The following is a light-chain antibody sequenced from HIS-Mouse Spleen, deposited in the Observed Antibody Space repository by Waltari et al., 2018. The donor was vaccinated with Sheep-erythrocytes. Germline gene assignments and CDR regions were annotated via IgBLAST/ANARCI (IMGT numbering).Light chain of an antibody. V-gene: IGLV1-44*01. CDR2: SNN. Sequence: QSVLTQPPSASGTPGRRAPTPCSGTSPNIGGNTVTGYQQLPGTAPKLLIYSNNQRPSGVPDRFSGSKSGTSASLAISGLQSEDEADYYCAAWDDSLNGVVFGGGTKLTVL. CDR3: AAWDDSLNGVV. CDR1: SPNIGGNT. J-gene: IGLJ2*01.